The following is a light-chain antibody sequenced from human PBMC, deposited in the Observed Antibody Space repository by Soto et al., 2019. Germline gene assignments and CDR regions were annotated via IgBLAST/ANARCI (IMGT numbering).Light chain of an antibody. CDR1: TGAVTSGLY. CDR3: LLSHCGVRV. V-gene: IGLV7-46*01. J-gene: IGLJ3*02. CDR2: DTS. Sequence: QAVVTQEPSLTVSPGGTVTLTCGSSTGAVTSGLYPYWFQQKPGQAPRTLIYDTSNKHSWTPARFSGSLLGGKAALTLSGAQPEEGARCYCLLSHCGVRVFGGGT.